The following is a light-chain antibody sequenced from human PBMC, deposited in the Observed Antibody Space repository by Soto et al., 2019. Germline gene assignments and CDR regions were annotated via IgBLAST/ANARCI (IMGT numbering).Light chain of an antibody. CDR2: GAS. Sequence: EIVLTQSPGTLSLSPGERATLSCRASQSVSSSYLAWYQQKPGQAPRLLIYGASSRASGIPDRFSGSGSGTDFTLTISRLEPGDVAVYYCQQYGISPRTFGQGTKVEIK. CDR3: QQYGISPRT. V-gene: IGKV3-20*01. CDR1: QSVSSSY. J-gene: IGKJ1*01.